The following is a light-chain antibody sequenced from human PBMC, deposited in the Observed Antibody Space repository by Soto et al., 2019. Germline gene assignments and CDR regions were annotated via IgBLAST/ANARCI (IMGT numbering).Light chain of an antibody. V-gene: IGLV2-8*01. CDR1: KSDIGVYDF. Sequence: QSVLTQPPSASGSPGQSVTISCTGTKSDIGVYDFVSWYQHHPGKAPRLIIYEVVQRPSGVPDRFSGSKSGNTASLTVSGLQAEDEGDYYCQSYDSTLDARYVFGTGTKVTVL. CDR3: QSYDSTLDARYV. CDR2: EVV. J-gene: IGLJ1*01.